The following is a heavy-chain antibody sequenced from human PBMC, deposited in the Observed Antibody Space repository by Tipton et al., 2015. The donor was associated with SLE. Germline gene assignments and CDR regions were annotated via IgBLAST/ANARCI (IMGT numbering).Heavy chain of an antibody. CDR2: IYSSGTT. J-gene: IGHJ4*02. CDR1: GDSIRSSGYY. V-gene: IGHV4-31*02. D-gene: IGHD3-10*01. CDR3: VRGGLGVS. Sequence: LRLSCTVSGDSIRSSGYYWTWIRQLPGKGLEWIGYIYSSGTTLYNPSLKSRITLSVDTSENQFSLKLTSVTAADTAVYYCVRGGLGVSWGQGTLVTVSS.